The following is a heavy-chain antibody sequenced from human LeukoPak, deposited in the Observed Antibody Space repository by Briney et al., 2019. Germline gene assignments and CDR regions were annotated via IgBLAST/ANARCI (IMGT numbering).Heavy chain of an antibody. CDR1: GFTFSSYA. D-gene: IGHD3-9*01. Sequence: GGSLRLSCAASGFTFSSYAMSWVRQAPGKGLEWVSGISGSGGSAFYPDSVKGRFTISRDNSENTLYLQMNSLRAEDTAVYYCARDGARLRYFDWLLGYFDYWGQGTLVTVSS. V-gene: IGHV3-23*01. CDR2: ISGSGGSA. J-gene: IGHJ4*02. CDR3: ARDGARLRYFDWLLGYFDY.